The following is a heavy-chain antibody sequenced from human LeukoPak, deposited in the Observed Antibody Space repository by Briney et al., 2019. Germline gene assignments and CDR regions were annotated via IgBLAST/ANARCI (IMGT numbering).Heavy chain of an antibody. J-gene: IGHJ3*02. Sequence: SETLSLTCTVSGGSISSSSYYWSWIRQPPGKGLEWIGYIYYSGSTYYNPSLKSRVTISVDTSKNQFSLKLSSVTAADTAVYYCARHFGVLGGAFDIWGQGTMVTVSS. CDR3: ARHFGVLGGAFDI. CDR2: IYYSGST. V-gene: IGHV4-39*01. D-gene: IGHD3-16*01. CDR1: GGSISSSSYY.